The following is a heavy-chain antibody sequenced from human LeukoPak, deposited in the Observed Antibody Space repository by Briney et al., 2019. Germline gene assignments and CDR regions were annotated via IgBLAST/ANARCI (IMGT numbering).Heavy chain of an antibody. CDR3: AKDRWELLGVDY. D-gene: IGHD1-26*01. Sequence: GVSLRLSCAASGFTFSSYGMHWVRQAPGKGLEWVAVISYDGSNKYYADSVKGRFTISRDNSKSTLYLQMNSLRAEDTAVYYCAKDRWELLGVDYWGQGTLVTVS. J-gene: IGHJ4*02. CDR1: GFTFSSYG. V-gene: IGHV3-30*18. CDR2: ISYDGSNK.